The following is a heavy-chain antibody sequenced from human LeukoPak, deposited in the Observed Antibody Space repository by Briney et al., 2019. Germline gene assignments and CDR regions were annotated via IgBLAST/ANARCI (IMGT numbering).Heavy chain of an antibody. V-gene: IGHV4-34*01. CDR1: GGSFSGYY. CDR3: ARGEGQRQLVHIH. Sequence: SETLSLTCAVYGGSFSGYYYTWIRQPPGKGLEWIGEINHSRSTTYNPSLNSRVIILVDTSENQFSLKLRSVTAADTAVYYCARGEGQRQLVHIHWGQGTLVTVSS. D-gene: IGHD6-13*01. J-gene: IGHJ4*02. CDR2: INHSRST.